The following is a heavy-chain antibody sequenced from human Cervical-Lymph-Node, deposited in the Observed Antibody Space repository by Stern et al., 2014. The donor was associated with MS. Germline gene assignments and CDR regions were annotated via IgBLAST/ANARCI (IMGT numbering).Heavy chain of an antibody. J-gene: IGHJ4*02. V-gene: IGHV7-4-1*02. Sequence: QVQLVESGSELKKPGASVKVSCKTSGYSFTTSALNWVRQAPGQGLEWMGWINTNTGHPLYAQAFAGRFVFSLDTSVRTAYLQINILKPEDSAIYYCATQGASGFGVSPTGYWGQGTLVTVSS. CDR3: ATQGASGFGVSPTGY. CDR1: GYSFTTSA. D-gene: IGHD1-26*01. CDR2: INTNTGHP.